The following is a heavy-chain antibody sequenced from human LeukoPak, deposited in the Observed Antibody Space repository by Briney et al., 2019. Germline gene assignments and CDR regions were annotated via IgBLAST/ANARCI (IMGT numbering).Heavy chain of an antibody. CDR1: GGSFSGYY. Sequence: SETLSLTCAVYGGSFSGYYWSWIRQPPGKGLEWIGEINHSGSTNYNASLKSRVTISVDTSKNQFSLKLSSVTAADTAVYYCARGGYSYVDYWGQGTLVTVSS. CDR3: ARGGYSYVDY. J-gene: IGHJ4*02. D-gene: IGHD5-18*01. CDR2: INHSGST. V-gene: IGHV4-34*01.